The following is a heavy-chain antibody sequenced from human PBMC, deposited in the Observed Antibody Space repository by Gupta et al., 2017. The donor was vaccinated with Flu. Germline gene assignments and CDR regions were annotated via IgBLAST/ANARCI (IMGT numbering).Heavy chain of an antibody. CDR2: ISYDGSNK. CDR1: GFTFSSYG. Sequence: QVQLVESGGGVVQPGRSLRLSCAASGFTFSSYGMHWVRQAPGKGLEWVAVISYDGSNKYYADSVKGRFTISRDNSKNTLYLQMNSLRAEDTAVYYCAKDAETTGIYYGMDVWGQGTTGTVAS. J-gene: IGHJ6*02. CDR3: AKDAETTGIYYGMDV. D-gene: IGHD1-14*01. V-gene: IGHV3-30*18.